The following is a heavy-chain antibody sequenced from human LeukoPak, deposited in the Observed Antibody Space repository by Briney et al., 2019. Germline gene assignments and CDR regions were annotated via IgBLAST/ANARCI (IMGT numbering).Heavy chain of an antibody. CDR3: ARGYGSSSWVDY. D-gene: IGHD6-6*01. CDR1: GGSISSYY. J-gene: IGHJ4*02. Sequence: SETLSLTCTVSGGSISSYYWNWIRQPPGKGLEWIGYIYYSGSTNYNPSLKSRVTISVDTAKNQFSLKLSSVTAADTAVYYCARGYGSSSWVDYWGQGTLVTVSS. V-gene: IGHV4-59*01. CDR2: IYYSGST.